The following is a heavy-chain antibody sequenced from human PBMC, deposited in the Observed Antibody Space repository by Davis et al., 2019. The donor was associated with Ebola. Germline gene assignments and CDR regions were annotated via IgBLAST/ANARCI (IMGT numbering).Heavy chain of an antibody. V-gene: IGHV1-69*13. CDR2: IIPIFGTA. Sequence: SVKVSCKASGGTFSSYAISWVRQAPGQGLEWMGGIIPIFGTANYAQKFQGRVTITADESTSTAYMELSSLRSEDTAVYYCARDVRSGDYRENYYYYYGMDVWGQGTTVTVSS. CDR3: ARDVRSGDYRENYYYYYGMDV. CDR1: GGTFSSYA. D-gene: IGHD4-11*01. J-gene: IGHJ6*02.